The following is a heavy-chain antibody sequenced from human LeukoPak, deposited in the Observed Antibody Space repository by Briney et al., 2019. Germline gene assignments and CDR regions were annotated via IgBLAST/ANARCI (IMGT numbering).Heavy chain of an antibody. CDR2: ISWNSGSI. V-gene: IGHV3-9*01. D-gene: IGHD3-3*01. CDR1: GFTFDDYA. Sequence: GGSLRLSCAASGFTFDDYAMPWVRQAPGKGLEWVSGISWNSGSIGYADSVKGRFTISRDNAKNSLYLQMNSLRAEDTALYYCAKGNSITIFGVVRDWGQGTLVTVSS. CDR3: AKGNSITIFGVVRD. J-gene: IGHJ4*02.